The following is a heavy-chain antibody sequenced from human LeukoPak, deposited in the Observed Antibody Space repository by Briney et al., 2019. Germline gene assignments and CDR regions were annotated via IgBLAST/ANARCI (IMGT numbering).Heavy chain of an antibody. Sequence: PGGSLRLSCAASRFTFSSYEMNWVRQAPGKGLEWVSYISSSGSTIYYADSVKGRFTISRDNAKNSLYLQMNSLRAEDTAVYYCARWYYDILTGYYWFDPWGQGTLVTVSS. J-gene: IGHJ5*02. CDR1: RFTFSSYE. CDR3: ARWYYDILTGYYWFDP. CDR2: ISSSGSTI. D-gene: IGHD3-9*01. V-gene: IGHV3-48*03.